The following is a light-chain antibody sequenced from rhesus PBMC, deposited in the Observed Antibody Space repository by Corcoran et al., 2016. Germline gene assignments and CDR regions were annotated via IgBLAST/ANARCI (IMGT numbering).Light chain of an antibody. J-gene: IGKJ2*01. CDR1: QGISSY. V-gene: IGKV1-28*01. Sequence: DIQMTQSPSSLSAFVGDTVTITCRASQGISSYLNLFQQKPGKAPKLLIYAASSLESGVPSRFSGSESGTEVTLTTSSLQPEDFAAYYCLQHNSYPYSFGQGTKVEIK. CDR2: AAS. CDR3: LQHNSYPYS.